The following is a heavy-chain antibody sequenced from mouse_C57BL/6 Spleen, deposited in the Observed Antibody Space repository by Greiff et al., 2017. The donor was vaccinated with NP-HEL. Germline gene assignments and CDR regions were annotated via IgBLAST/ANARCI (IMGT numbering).Heavy chain of an antibody. CDR2: IYPGDGDT. CDR1: GYAFSSYW. J-gene: IGHJ2*01. CDR3: ARSSPFTTVVPLDFDY. Sequence: QVQLKESGAELVKPGASVKISCKASGYAFSSYWMNWVKQRPGKGLEWIGQIYPGDGDTNYNGKFKGKATLTADKSSSTAYMQLSSLTSEDSAVYFCARSSPFTTVVPLDFDYWGQGTTLTVSS. V-gene: IGHV1-80*01. D-gene: IGHD1-1*01.